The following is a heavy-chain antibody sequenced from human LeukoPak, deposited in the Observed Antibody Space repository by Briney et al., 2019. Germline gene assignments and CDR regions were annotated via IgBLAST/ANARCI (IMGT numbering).Heavy chain of an antibody. Sequence: PGRSLRLSCAASGFTFDDYAMHWVRQAPGKGLEWASGISWNSGSIGYADSVKGRFTISRDNAKNSLYLQMNSLRAEDTALYYCAKDIGSGSYYLSGFDYWGQGTLVTVSS. J-gene: IGHJ4*02. V-gene: IGHV3-9*01. CDR3: AKDIGSGSYYLSGFDY. D-gene: IGHD3-10*01. CDR1: GFTFDDYA. CDR2: ISWNSGSI.